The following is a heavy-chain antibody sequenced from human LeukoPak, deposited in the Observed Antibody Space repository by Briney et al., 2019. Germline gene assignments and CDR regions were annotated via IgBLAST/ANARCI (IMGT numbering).Heavy chain of an antibody. D-gene: IGHD3-10*01. V-gene: IGHV3-11*01. CDR1: GFAFSDYY. Sequence: KPGGSLRLSCAGSGFAFSDYYMTWIRQAPGKGLEWISYITSSGSTIHYADSVKGRFTISRDNAKNSVYLEMNDLRLEDTAPYYCARDRSSGGAFDIWGRGTMVTVSS. CDR2: ITSSGSTI. CDR3: ARDRSSGGAFDI. J-gene: IGHJ3*02.